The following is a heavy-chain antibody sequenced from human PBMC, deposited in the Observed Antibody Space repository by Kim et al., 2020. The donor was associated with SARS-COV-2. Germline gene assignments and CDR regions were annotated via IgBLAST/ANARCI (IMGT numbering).Heavy chain of an antibody. CDR3: ARDVIAVAGTHYGMDV. Sequence: GGSLRLSCAASGFTFSSYGMHWVRQAPGKGLEWVAVIWYDGSNKYYADSVKGRFTISRDNSKNTLYLQMNSLRAEDTAVYYCARDVIAVAGTHYGMDVWGQGTTVTVSS. CDR1: GFTFSSYG. J-gene: IGHJ6*02. D-gene: IGHD6-19*01. CDR2: IWYDGSNK. V-gene: IGHV3-33*01.